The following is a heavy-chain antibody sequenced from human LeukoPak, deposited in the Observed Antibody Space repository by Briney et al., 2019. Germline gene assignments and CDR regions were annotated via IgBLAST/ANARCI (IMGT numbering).Heavy chain of an antibody. CDR2: INCDGSTS. J-gene: IGHJ3*02. CDR1: AFTFSSSW. V-gene: IGHV3-74*01. D-gene: IGHD3-22*01. Sequence: GGSLRLSCAASAFTFSSSWMHWVRQVPEKGLLWVSRINCDGSTSRYADSVKGRFTISRDNAKNTLYLQMNSLRAEDTAVYYCARDLEDSSPFGAFDMWGQGTMVSVSS. CDR3: ARDLEDSSPFGAFDM.